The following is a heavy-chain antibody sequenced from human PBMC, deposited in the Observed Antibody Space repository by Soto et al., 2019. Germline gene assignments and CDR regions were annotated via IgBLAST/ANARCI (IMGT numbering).Heavy chain of an antibody. J-gene: IGHJ5*02. D-gene: IGHD4-17*01. CDR1: GGSISNYY. Sequence: QVQLQESGPGLVRPSETLSLTCTVSGGSISNYYWSWIRQPPGKGLEWIGYIYYSGSTNYNPSLKSRVIISVDTSKNQFSLKLSSVTAADTAAYYCARLPWADYGGIFDPWGQGTLVTVSS. V-gene: IGHV4-59*01. CDR2: IYYSGST. CDR3: ARLPWADYGGIFDP.